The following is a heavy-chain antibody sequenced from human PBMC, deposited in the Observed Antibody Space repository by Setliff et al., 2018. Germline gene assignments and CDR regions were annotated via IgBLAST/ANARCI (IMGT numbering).Heavy chain of an antibody. Sequence: GASVKVSCKASGYTFTSYGISWVRQVPGQGLEWMGWISAYNGNTNYAQKLQGRVTMTTDTSTSTAYMELRSLRSDDTAVYYCASDGQGNYNFWSGSNYYYGMDVWGQGTTVTVSS. V-gene: IGHV1-18*01. CDR1: GYTFTSYG. CDR2: ISAYNGNT. CDR3: ASDGQGNYNFWSGSNYYYGMDV. J-gene: IGHJ6*02. D-gene: IGHD3-3*01.